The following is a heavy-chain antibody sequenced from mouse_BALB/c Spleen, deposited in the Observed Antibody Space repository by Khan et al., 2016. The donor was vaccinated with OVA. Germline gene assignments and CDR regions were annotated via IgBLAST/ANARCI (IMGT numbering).Heavy chain of an antibody. CDR1: GYTFTNYW. D-gene: IGHD2-1*01. CDR2: IFPGTGTT. CDR3: ARVYFGNYEFAY. Sequence: QVQLQQPGAELVKPGASVKLSCKTSGYTFTNYWFQWVKQRPGQGLGWIGEIFPGTGTTYYNENFKAKATLTIDTSSSTAYMHLSSLTSEDSAVYFCARVYFGNYEFAYWGQGTLVTVSA. V-gene: IGHV1S132*01. J-gene: IGHJ3*01.